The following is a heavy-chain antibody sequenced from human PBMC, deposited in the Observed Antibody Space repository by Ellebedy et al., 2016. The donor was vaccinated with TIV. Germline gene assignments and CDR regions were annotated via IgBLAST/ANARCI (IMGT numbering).Heavy chain of an antibody. CDR3: AKRPLTMIVLAEYFFDY. Sequence: GGSLRLSCAASGFLLRNYAMSWVRQAPGKGLEWVSTISGSGDSIYYADSVKGRFTISRDNSKNTLFLQMDGLRAEDTAVYYCAKRPLTMIVLAEYFFDYWGQGTLVTVSS. V-gene: IGHV3-23*01. CDR2: ISGSGDSI. CDR1: GFLLRNYA. D-gene: IGHD3-22*01. J-gene: IGHJ4*02.